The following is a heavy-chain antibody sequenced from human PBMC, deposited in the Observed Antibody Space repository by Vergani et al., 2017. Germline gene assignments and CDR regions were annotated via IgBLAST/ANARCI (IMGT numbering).Heavy chain of an antibody. Sequence: EVQLVESGGGLVQPGGSLRLSCAASGFTFSSYAMSWVRQVPGKGLEWVSGISGSGGNTYYANSVKGWFTISRDNSKNTLYLQMNSLRADDTAVYYCAKGVYCSSTSCYEGRGYYYGMGVWGQGTTVTFSS. J-gene: IGHJ6*02. V-gene: IGHV3-23*04. CDR1: GFTFSSYA. D-gene: IGHD2-2*01. CDR2: ISGSGGNT. CDR3: AKGVYCSSTSCYEGRGYYYGMGV.